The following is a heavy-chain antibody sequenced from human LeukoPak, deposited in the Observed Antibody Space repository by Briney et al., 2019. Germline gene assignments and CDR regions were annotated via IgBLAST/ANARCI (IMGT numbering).Heavy chain of an antibody. D-gene: IGHD6-19*01. Sequence: SETLSLTCAVSGGSISSSNWWSWVRQPPGKGLEWSGEIYHSGSTNYNPSLKSRVTISVDTSKNQFSLKLSSVTAADTAVYYCASTPRGYSSGWWGLDYWGQGTLVTVSS. CDR2: IYHSGST. V-gene: IGHV4-4*02. CDR1: GGSISSSNW. J-gene: IGHJ4*02. CDR3: ASTPRGYSSGWWGLDY.